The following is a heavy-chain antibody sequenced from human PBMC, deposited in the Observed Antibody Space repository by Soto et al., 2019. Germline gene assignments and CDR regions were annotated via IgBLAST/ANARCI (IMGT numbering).Heavy chain of an antibody. V-gene: IGHV3-21*01. J-gene: IGHJ6*02. Sequence: PGESLTLSCEASGFSFSTYSMHWVRQAPGKGLEWVSSIGRRSDIYYADSVKGRFTIPRDNAKNSVSLQMTGLRDEDTAVYYCAREETAWPLAYGLDVWGQGTTATVSS. CDR2: IGRRSDI. CDR1: GFSFSTYS. D-gene: IGHD2-21*02. CDR3: AREETAWPLAYGLDV.